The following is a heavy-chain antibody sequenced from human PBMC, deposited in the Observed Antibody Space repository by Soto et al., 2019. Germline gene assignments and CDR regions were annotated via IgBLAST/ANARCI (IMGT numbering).Heavy chain of an antibody. CDR2: IYYSGST. Sequence: PSETLSLTCTVSGGSISGYYWSWIRQPSGNELEWIGYIYYSGSTNYNPSLKSRVTISVDTSKNQFSLKLSSVTAADTAVYYCARGYYDFWSGYSWWFDPWGQGTLVTVSS. J-gene: IGHJ5*02. CDR1: GGSISGYY. V-gene: IGHV4-59*01. CDR3: ARGYYDFWSGYSWWFDP. D-gene: IGHD3-3*01.